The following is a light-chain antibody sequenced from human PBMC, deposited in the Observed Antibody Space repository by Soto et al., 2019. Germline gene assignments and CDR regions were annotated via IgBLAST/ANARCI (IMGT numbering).Light chain of an antibody. CDR1: QSVSNNY. V-gene: IGKV3-20*01. CDR3: QQYGCSPRT. J-gene: IGKJ1*01. CDR2: GAS. Sequence: VLTQSPATLSLYPGERATLSCRASQSVSNNYLAWYQQKPGQAPRLLIYGASSRATGIPDRVAGSGSGTDFTLPISRLEPEECAVYYCQQYGCSPRTFGEGTKVDIK.